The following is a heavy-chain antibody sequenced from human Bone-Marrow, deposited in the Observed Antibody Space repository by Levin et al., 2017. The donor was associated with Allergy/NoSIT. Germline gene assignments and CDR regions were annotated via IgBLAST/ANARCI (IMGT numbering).Heavy chain of an antibody. CDR2: INPNNGGA. CDR1: GYTFTGYY. V-gene: IGHV1-2*06. CDR3: ARGITIMSVAPGY. Sequence: ASVKVSCKASGYTFTGYYMHWVRQAPGQGLEWMGRINPNNGGANYAQKFRDRVTMTRDTSISAVYMELNSLRSDDTAVYFCARGITIMSVAPGYWGQGSLVTVSS. D-gene: IGHD3-10*01. J-gene: IGHJ4*02.